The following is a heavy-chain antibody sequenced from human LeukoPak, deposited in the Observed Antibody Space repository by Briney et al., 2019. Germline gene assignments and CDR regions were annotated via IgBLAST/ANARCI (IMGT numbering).Heavy chain of an antibody. D-gene: IGHD6-6*01. J-gene: IGHJ6*03. CDR3: TRVTEYSSPHYYYYMDV. CDR1: GYTFTTYD. CDR2: MNPNSGNT. V-gene: IGHV1-8*03. Sequence: GASVKVSCKASGYTFTTYDINWVRQATGQGLEWMGWMNPNSGNTGYAQKFQGRVTITRNTSISTAYMELSSLRSEDTAVYYCTRVTEYSSPHYYYYMDVWGKGTTVTVSS.